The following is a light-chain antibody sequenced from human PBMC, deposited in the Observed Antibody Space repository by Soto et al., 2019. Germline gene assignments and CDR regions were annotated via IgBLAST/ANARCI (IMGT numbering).Light chain of an antibody. CDR2: VTSDGSH. V-gene: IGLV4-69*01. J-gene: IGLJ3*02. Sequence: QLVLTQSPSASASPGASVKLTCTLSSGHSDYAIAWHQQQPEKGPRYLMKVTSDGSHTKGDGIPDRFSGSSSGADGYLTISSLRSDDEADYYCQAWGTGGVFGGGTKLTVL. CDR3: QAWGTGGV. CDR1: SGHSDYA.